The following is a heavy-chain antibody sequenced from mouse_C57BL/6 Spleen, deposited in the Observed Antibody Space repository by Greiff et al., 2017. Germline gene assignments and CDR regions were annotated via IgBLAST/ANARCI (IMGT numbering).Heavy chain of an antibody. CDR2: IDPSDSYT. CDR3: ARLPRPPDSSGYGFAY. D-gene: IGHD3-2*02. Sequence: QVQLQQPGAELVRPGTSVKLSCKASGYTFTSYWMHWVKQRPGQGLEWIGVIDPSDSYTNYNQKFKGKATLTVDTSSSTAYMQLSSLTSEDSAVYYCARLPRPPDSSGYGFAYWGQGTLVTVSA. CDR1: GYTFTSYW. J-gene: IGHJ3*01. V-gene: IGHV1-59*01.